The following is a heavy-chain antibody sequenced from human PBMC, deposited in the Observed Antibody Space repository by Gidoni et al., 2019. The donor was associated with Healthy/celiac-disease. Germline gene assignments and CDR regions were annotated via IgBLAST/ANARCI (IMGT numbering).Heavy chain of an antibody. J-gene: IGHJ4*02. Sequence: QVQLQQWGAGLLKPSETLSLTCAVYGGSFSGYYWSWIRQPPGKGLEWIGEINHSGSTNYNPSLKSRVTISVDTSKIQFSLKLSSVTAADTAVYYCARGPLHQAAVGAFDYWGQGTLVTVSS. D-gene: IGHD6-13*01. CDR1: GGSFSGYY. CDR2: INHSGST. V-gene: IGHV4-34*01. CDR3: ARGPLHQAAVGAFDY.